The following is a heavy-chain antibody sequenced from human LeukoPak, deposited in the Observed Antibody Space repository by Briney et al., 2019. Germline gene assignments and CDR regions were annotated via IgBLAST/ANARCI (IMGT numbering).Heavy chain of an antibody. J-gene: IGHJ4*02. CDR3: TRRRNYLSHFDY. CDR2: INHSGST. V-gene: IGHV4-34*01. CDR1: GESFSGYY. Sequence: PSETLSLTCTVYGESFSGYYWSWIRQPPGKGLEWIGEINHSGSTNYNASLESRVTISVDTSKNQFSLKLSSVTAADTAVYYCTRRRNYLSHFDYWGQGTLVTVSS. D-gene: IGHD1-7*01.